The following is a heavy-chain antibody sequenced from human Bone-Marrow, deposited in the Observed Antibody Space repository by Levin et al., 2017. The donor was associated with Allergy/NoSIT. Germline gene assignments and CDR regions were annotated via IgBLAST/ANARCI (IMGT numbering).Heavy chain of an antibody. J-gene: IGHJ6*02. CDR2: IYSTASS. V-gene: IGHV4-59*01. CDR3: ARAGDWESSVWYGTKDYAMEF. CDR1: GVSINNYF. D-gene: IGHD6-19*01. Sequence: SETLSLTCNVSGVSINNYFWSWIRQPPGKGLEWIGYIYSTASSSYNPSLKNRVTMSIATSKNQVSLKLRSVTAADTAVYYCARAGDWESSVWYGTKDYAMEFWGQGTTVTVSS.